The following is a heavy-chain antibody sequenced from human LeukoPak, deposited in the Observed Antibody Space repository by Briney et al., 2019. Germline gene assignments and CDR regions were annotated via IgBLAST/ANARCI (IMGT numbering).Heavy chain of an antibody. Sequence: GASVKVSCKVSGYTLTELSMHWVRQAPGKGLEWMGGFDPGDGETIYAQKFQGRVTMTEDTSTDTAYMELSSLRSEDTAVYYCARDRAHDYGDRNWFDPWGQGTLVTVSS. CDR2: FDPGDGET. D-gene: IGHD4-17*01. CDR1: GYTLTELS. J-gene: IGHJ5*02. V-gene: IGHV1-24*01. CDR3: ARDRAHDYGDRNWFDP.